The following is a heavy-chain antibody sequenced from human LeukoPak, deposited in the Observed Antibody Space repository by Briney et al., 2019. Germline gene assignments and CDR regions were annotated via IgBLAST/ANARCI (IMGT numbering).Heavy chain of an antibody. CDR1: GFTLSSYD. J-gene: IGHJ4*02. CDR3: GRSGFCNSVSCYGLDL. D-gene: IGHD2-2*01. V-gene: IGHV3-48*03. Sequence: GRSLRLSCAASGFTLSSYDMHWVRQAPGKGLEWVSYISSSGTTIYYADSVKGRFTISRDNAKNSLFLQMNSLRAEDTAVYYCGRSGFCNSVSCYGLDLWGQGTLVTVSS. CDR2: ISSSGTTI.